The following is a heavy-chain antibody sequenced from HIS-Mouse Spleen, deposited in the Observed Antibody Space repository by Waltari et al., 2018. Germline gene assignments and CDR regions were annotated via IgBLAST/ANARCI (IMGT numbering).Heavy chain of an antibody. CDR3: AREIPYSSSWYDWYFDL. J-gene: IGHJ2*01. V-gene: IGHV4-39*07. CDR2: IYYSGST. D-gene: IGHD6-13*01. Sequence: QLQLQESGQGLVKPSETLSLTCTVSGGSISSSSYYWGWIRQPPGKGLEWIGSIYYSGSTYYNPSLKSRVTISVVTSKNQFSLKLSSVTAADTAVYYCAREIPYSSSWYDWYFDLWGRGTLVTVSS. CDR1: GGSISSSSYY.